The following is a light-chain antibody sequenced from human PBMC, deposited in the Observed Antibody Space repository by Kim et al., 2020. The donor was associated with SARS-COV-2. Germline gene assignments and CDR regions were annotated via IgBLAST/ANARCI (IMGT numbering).Light chain of an antibody. CDR3: AAWDDSLNGLV. Sequence: GQMVTIACSASTPNIGSNTLNWYQQRPGTAPNRLIYSNNQRPSGVPDRFSGSRSGTSASLFISGLQSGDEADYYWAAWDDSLNGLVFGGGTQLTVL. CDR2: SNN. CDR1: TPNIGSNT. J-gene: IGLJ7*01. V-gene: IGLV1-44*01.